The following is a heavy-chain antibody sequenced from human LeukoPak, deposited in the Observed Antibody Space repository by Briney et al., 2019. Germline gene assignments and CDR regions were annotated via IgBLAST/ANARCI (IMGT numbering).Heavy chain of an antibody. CDR3: AKDRGIISDY. Sequence: GGSLRLSCAASGFKFSRYAMQWVRQAPGKGLDWLAVISHDGSDENYADSVKGRFTISRDNSKNTLYLQMNSLRAEDTAVYYCAKDRGIISDYWGQGILVTVSS. CDR1: GFKFSRYA. J-gene: IGHJ4*02. D-gene: IGHD3-10*01. V-gene: IGHV3-30*04. CDR2: ISHDGSDE.